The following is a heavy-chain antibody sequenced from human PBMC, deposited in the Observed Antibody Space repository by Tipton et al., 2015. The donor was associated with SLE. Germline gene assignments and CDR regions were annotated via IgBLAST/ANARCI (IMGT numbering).Heavy chain of an antibody. Sequence: SLRLSCAASGFTFSSYAMHWVRQAPGKGLEWVAVISYDGSNKYYADSVKGRFTISRGNSKNTLYLQMNSLRAEDTAVYYCASELTGYYGMDVWGQGTTVTVSS. CDR1: GFTFSSYA. D-gene: IGHD7-27*01. CDR3: ASELTGYYGMDV. V-gene: IGHV3-30*04. J-gene: IGHJ6*02. CDR2: ISYDGSNK.